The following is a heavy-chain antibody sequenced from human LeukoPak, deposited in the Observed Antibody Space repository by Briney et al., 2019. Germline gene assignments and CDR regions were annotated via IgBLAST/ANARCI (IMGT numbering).Heavy chain of an antibody. CDR3: ARGGGYNPGRDAFDI. CDR2: ISGYNGNT. Sequence: ASVKVSCKASGYIFTTYSISWVRQAPGQGLEWMGWISGYNGNTNYAQKFQGRVTVTEDTSTSTVYMELRSLRSDDTAVYYCARGGGYNPGRDAFDIWGQGTMVTVSS. J-gene: IGHJ3*02. V-gene: IGHV1-18*01. CDR1: GYIFTTYS. D-gene: IGHD5-18*01.